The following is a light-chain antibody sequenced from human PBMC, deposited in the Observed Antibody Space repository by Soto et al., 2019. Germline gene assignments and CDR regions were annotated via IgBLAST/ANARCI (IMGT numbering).Light chain of an antibody. CDR3: QQSYSTPRT. CDR2: AAS. Sequence: DIQMTQSTSSLSAYVGDRITITCRARQSISSYLNWYQQKPGKVPKLLIYAASSLQSGVPSRFSGSGSGTDFTLTISSLQPEDFATYYCQQSYSTPRTFGQGTKVEIK. CDR1: QSISSY. J-gene: IGKJ1*01. V-gene: IGKV1-39*01.